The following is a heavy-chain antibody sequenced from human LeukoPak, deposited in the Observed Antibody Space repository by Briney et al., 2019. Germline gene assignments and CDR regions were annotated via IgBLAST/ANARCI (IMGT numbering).Heavy chain of an antibody. J-gene: IGHJ6*02. Sequence: GGSLRLSCAASGFTFSNYGMHWVRQAPGKGLEWVAVISYDGNYKYYADSVKGRFTISRDNFKNTLYLQMNSLRTEDTALYYCAKDWVATAGPPRGRNGMDVWGQGTTVTVSS. CDR3: AKDWVATAGPPRGRNGMDV. CDR2: ISYDGNYK. V-gene: IGHV3-30*18. D-gene: IGHD6-13*01. CDR1: GFTFSNYG.